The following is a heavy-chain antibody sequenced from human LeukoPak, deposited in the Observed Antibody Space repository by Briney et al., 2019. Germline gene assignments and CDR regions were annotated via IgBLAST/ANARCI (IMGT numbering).Heavy chain of an antibody. CDR2: IYYSGST. CDR1: GGSISSYY. J-gene: IGHJ4*02. CDR3: ARDTGDSSGYYRPFDY. V-gene: IGHV4-59*06. D-gene: IGHD3-22*01. Sequence: KPSETLSLTCTVSGGSISSYYWSWIRQHPGKGLEWIGYIYYSGSTYYNPSLKSRVTISVDSSKNQFSLKLSSVTAADTAVYYCARDTGDSSGYYRPFDYWGQGTLVTVSS.